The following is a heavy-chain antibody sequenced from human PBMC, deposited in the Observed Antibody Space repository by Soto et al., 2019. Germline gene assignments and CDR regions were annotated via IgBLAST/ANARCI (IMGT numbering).Heavy chain of an antibody. CDR3: AKPLWFGELFAGLFDP. Sequence: GGSLRLSCAASGFTFSSYAMSWVRQAPGKGLEWVSAISGSGGSTYYADSVKGRFTISRDNSKNTLYLQMNSLRAEDTAVYYCAKPLWFGELFAGLFDPWGQGTLVNVSS. J-gene: IGHJ5*02. CDR1: GFTFSSYA. D-gene: IGHD3-10*01. CDR2: ISGSGGST. V-gene: IGHV3-23*01.